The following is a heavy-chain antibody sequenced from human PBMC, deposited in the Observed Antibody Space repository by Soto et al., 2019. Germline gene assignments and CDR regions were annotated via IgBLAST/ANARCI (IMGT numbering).Heavy chain of an antibody. V-gene: IGHV1-18*01. CDR3: ARDYDYDSSGYYYDL. D-gene: IGHD3-22*01. CDR2: ISAYNGNT. J-gene: IGHJ4*02. CDR1: GYTFTSYG. Sequence: QVQLVQSGAEVKKPGASVKVSCKASGYTFTSYGISWVRQAPGQGLEWMGWISAYNGNTNYAQKLQGRVTMTTDTSXXTAYMELRSLRSDDTAVYYCARDYDYDSSGYYYDLWGQGTLVTVSS.